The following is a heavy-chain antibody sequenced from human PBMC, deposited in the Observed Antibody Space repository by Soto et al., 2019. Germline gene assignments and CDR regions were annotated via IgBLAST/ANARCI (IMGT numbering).Heavy chain of an antibody. Sequence: TLSLTCTVSGGSINTFYWSWVRQPAGKGLEWIGRIFSSGSTSFNPSLESRVAMSVDTSKNHFSLNLSSVTAADMAVYYCARAGHGSGWYEDWFDPWGQGTLVTVSS. J-gene: IGHJ5*02. D-gene: IGHD6-19*01. CDR2: IFSSGST. V-gene: IGHV4-4*07. CDR1: GGSINTFY. CDR3: ARAGHGSGWYEDWFDP.